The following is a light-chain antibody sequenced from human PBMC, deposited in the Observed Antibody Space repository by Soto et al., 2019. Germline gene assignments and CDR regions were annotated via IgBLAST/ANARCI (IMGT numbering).Light chain of an antibody. Sequence: DIQMTQSPSSLSASVGDRVTITCRASQGIRNALVWYQQKPGKAPKRLIYAASSLQSGVPSRFRGTGSGTEFTLTINGLQPEDVATYYCLQHNSLPLTFGQGTKLEIK. CDR3: LQHNSLPLT. V-gene: IGKV1-17*01. CDR1: QGIRNA. J-gene: IGKJ2*01. CDR2: AAS.